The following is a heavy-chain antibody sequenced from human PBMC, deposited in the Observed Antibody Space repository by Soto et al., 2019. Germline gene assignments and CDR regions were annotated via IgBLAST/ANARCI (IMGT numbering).Heavy chain of an antibody. Sequence: ASVKVSCKASGYTFTSYDINWVRQATGQGLEWMGWMNPNSGNTGYAQKFQGRVTMTRNTSISTAYMELSSLRSEDTAVYYCARALNGDLSPDSSGYYYYMDVWGKGTTVTVSS. CDR2: MNPNSGNT. J-gene: IGHJ6*03. CDR3: ARALNGDLSPDSSGYYYYMDV. D-gene: IGHD4-17*01. V-gene: IGHV1-8*01. CDR1: GYTFTSYD.